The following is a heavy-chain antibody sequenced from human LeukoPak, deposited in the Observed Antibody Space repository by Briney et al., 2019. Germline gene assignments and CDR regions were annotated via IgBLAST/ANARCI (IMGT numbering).Heavy chain of an antibody. V-gene: IGHV3-23*01. D-gene: IGHD1-26*01. CDR1: GFTFSSYA. J-gene: IGHJ4*02. CDR3: AKDRGSYWRLFDY. Sequence: GGSLRLSCAASGFTFSSYAMSWVCQAPGKGLEWVSAISGSGGSTYYADSVKGRFTISRDNSKNTLYLQMNSLRAEDTAVYYCAKDRGSYWRLFDYWGQGTLVTVSS. CDR2: ISGSGGST.